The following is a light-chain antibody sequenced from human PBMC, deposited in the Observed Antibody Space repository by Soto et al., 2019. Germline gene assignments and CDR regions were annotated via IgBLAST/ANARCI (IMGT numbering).Light chain of an antibody. CDR2: EVS. V-gene: IGLV2-14*01. J-gene: IGLJ1*01. Sequence: QSALTQPASVSGSPGQSITISCTGTSSDVGGYNYVSWYQQHPGKAPKLMIYEVSNRPSGVSNRFSGSKSGNTASLTISGLQAEDEADYYCSSYTSICIDDVFGTGTKVTVL. CDR1: SSDVGGYNY. CDR3: SSYTSICIDDV.